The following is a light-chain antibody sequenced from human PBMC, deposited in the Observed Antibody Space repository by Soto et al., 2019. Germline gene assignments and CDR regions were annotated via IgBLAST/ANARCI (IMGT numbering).Light chain of an antibody. CDR1: QSLLYSDGRTY. V-gene: IGKV2D-29*01. CDR3: HQRQSWPRT. J-gene: IGKJ1*01. CDR2: EVS. Sequence: EIVMTQTPLSLSVTPGQPASISCKSSQSLLYSDGRTYLYWFLQKPGQPPQLLIYEVSNRFSGVPDRFSGSGSGTDFTLTISDVQPEDFALYYCHQRQSWPRTFGQGTKVDIK.